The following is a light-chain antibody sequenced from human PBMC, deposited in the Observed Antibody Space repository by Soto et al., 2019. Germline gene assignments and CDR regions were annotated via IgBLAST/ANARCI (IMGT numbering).Light chain of an antibody. Sequence: DIQMTQSPSSLSASVGDRVTITCRASQSISSYLNWYQHKPGKAPKLLIYAASSLQSWVPSRLSGSGSGTDFTLTISRLQPEEFATYCFQQSYSTPFAFGQWTRLEI. V-gene: IGKV1-39*01. CDR1: QSISSY. J-gene: IGKJ5*01. CDR2: AAS. CDR3: QQSYSTPFA.